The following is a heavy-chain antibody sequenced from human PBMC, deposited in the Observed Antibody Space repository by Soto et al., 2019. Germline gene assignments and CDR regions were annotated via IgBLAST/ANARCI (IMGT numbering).Heavy chain of an antibody. V-gene: IGHV3-23*01. D-gene: IGHD1-26*01. Sequence: EVQLLESGGGLVQPGGSQRLSCAASGFTFSSYAMSWVRQAPGKGLEWVSAISGSGGSTYYADSVKGRFTISRDNSKNTLYLQMNSLRAEDTAVYYCAKGTSGSYYSVDYFDYWGQGTLVTVSS. J-gene: IGHJ4*02. CDR1: GFTFSSYA. CDR2: ISGSGGST. CDR3: AKGTSGSYYSVDYFDY.